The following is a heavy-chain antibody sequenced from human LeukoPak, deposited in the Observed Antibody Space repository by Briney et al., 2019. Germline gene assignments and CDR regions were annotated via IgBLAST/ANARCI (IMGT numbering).Heavy chain of an antibody. CDR2: IYPGDSDT. Sequence: GESLKISCKGSGYSFTSYWIGWVRQMPGKGLEWMGIIYPGDSDTRYSPSFQGQVTFAVDKSISTAYLQWSSLKASDTAMYYCARHIHSYGSSPKYYFDYWGQGTLVTVSS. D-gene: IGHD5-18*01. V-gene: IGHV5-51*01. J-gene: IGHJ4*02. CDR3: ARHIHSYGSSPKYYFDY. CDR1: GYSFTSYW.